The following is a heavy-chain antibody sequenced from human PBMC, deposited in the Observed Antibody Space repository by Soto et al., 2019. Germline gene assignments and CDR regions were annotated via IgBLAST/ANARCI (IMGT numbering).Heavy chain of an antibody. Sequence: SETLSLTCTVSGGSISSYYWSWIRQPPGKGLEWIGYIYYSGSTNYNPSLKSRVTISVDTSKNQFSLKLSSVTAADTAVYYCARDQGYGGNEFDYWGQGTLVTVSS. CDR3: ARDQGYGGNEFDY. J-gene: IGHJ4*02. CDR1: GGSISSYY. V-gene: IGHV4-59*01. CDR2: IYYSGST. D-gene: IGHD4-17*01.